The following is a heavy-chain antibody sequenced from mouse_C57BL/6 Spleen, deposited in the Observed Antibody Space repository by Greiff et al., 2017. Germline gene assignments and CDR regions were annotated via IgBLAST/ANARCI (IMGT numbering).Heavy chain of an antibody. CDR2: IDPSDSYT. CDR3: TSLTGTFAY. V-gene: IGHV1-69*01. J-gene: IGHJ3*01. Sequence: VQLQQPGAELVMPGASVKLSCKASGYTFNSYWMHWVKQRPGQGLEWIGEIDPSDSYTNYNQKFKGKSTLTVDKSSSTAYMQLSSLTSEDSAVYYCTSLTGTFAYWGQGTLVTVSA. CDR1: GYTFNSYW. D-gene: IGHD4-1*01.